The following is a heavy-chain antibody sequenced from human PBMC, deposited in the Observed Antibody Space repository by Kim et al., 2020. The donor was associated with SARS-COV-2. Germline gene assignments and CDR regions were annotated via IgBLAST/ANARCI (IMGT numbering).Heavy chain of an antibody. Sequence: GRFTISRDNAKNSLYLQMNSLRAEDTAVYYCAREYSSSWTPYYYYGMDVWGQGTTVTVSS. D-gene: IGHD6-13*01. CDR3: AREYSSSWTPYYYYGMDV. J-gene: IGHJ6*02. V-gene: IGHV3-48*03.